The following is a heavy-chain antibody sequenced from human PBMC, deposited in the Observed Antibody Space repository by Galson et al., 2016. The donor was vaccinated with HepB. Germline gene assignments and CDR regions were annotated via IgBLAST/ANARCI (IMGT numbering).Heavy chain of an antibody. CDR1: GFTVSSYY. J-gene: IGHJ3*02. Sequence: SLRLSCAASGFTVSSYYMTWVRQAPGKGLEWVSVIYTDGNPYYADSVKGRFTMSRDNSQNTVYLHMNSLRVEETAVYYCAREHGSAWYGGALDIWGQGTMVTVSS. D-gene: IGHD6-19*01. CDR2: IYTDGNP. CDR3: AREHGSAWYGGALDI. V-gene: IGHV3-53*01.